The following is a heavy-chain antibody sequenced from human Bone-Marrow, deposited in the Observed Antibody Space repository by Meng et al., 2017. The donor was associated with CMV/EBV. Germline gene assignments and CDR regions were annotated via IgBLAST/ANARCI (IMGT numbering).Heavy chain of an antibody. D-gene: IGHD2/OR15-2a*01. CDR3: ARDLTTFPGRTAAKVYFAMDV. V-gene: IGHV3-30*02. Sequence: GESLKISCAASGFTFSSYGMHWVRQAPGKGLEWVAFIRYDGNNKYYADSVKGRFTISRDNAKSSLYLQMNSLRAEDTAVYYCARDLTTFPGRTAAKVYFAMDVWGQGTTVTVSS. CDR1: GFTFSSYG. J-gene: IGHJ6*02. CDR2: IRYDGNNK.